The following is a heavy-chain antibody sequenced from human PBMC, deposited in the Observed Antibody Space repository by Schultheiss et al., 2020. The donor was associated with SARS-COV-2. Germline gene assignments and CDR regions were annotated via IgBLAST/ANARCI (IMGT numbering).Heavy chain of an antibody. CDR2: MYYTDNT. CDR1: GGSFSGYY. J-gene: IGHJ4*01. Sequence: SETLSLTCAVYGGSFSGYYWSWIRQPPGKGLEWIGSMYYTDNTYYNPPLKSRVIISADTSKNQFSLKLSSVTAADTAVYYCARPYGSGSYYNAPFDYWGHGTLVTVSS. D-gene: IGHD3-10*01. CDR3: ARPYGSGSYYNAPFDY. V-gene: IGHV4-34*01.